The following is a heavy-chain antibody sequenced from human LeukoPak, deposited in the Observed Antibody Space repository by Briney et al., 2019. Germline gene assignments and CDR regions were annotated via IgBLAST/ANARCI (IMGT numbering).Heavy chain of an antibody. CDR3: ANGIAVAGLTEVYYYYGMDV. Sequence: GGSLRLSCAASGFTFSSYAMSWVRQAPGKGLEWVSAISGSGGSTYYADSVKGRFTISRDNSKNTLYLQMNSLRAEDTAVYYCANGIAVAGLTEVYYYYGMDVWGQGTTDTVSS. J-gene: IGHJ6*02. D-gene: IGHD6-19*01. CDR2: ISGSGGST. V-gene: IGHV3-23*01. CDR1: GFTFSSYA.